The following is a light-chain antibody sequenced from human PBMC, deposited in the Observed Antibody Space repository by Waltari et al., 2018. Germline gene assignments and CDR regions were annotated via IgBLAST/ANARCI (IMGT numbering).Light chain of an antibody. V-gene: IGKV3-20*01. CDR2: GTS. J-gene: IGKJ4*01. Sequence: EIVLTQSPGTLSLSPGERATLSCRASQSVTSISLTWYQQKFGQAPRLLIYGTSSRATGIPDGFSGSGSGTDFTLTISRLEPEDFAVYYCQQYDGEVVTFGGGTKVEI. CDR1: QSVTSIS. CDR3: QQYDGEVVT.